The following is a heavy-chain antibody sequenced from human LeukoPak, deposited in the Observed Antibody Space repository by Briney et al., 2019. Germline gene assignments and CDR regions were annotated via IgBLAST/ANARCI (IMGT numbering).Heavy chain of an antibody. Sequence: SETLSLTCAVYGASFSDSYWSWIRQSPEKGLEWIGEINNSGSTSYNPSLNSRVIMSVDRSKNQFSLRLTSVTAADTAVYYCARGRYGPRLGNRGQGTLVTVSS. CDR3: ARGRYGPRLGN. J-gene: IGHJ4*02. D-gene: IGHD3-16*01. V-gene: IGHV4-34*01. CDR1: GASFSDSY. CDR2: INNSGST.